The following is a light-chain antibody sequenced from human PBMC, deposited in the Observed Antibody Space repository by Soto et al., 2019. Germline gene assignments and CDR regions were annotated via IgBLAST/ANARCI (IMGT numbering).Light chain of an antibody. Sequence: IVMTQSPATLSVSPGERATLSCRASQSVSTNLAWYQRRPGQAPRLLIYGASTRATGIPARFSGIGSGTEFTLTISSLQSEDFAVYYCQQYCQWPTFGGGTQVEIK. CDR2: GAS. J-gene: IGKJ4*01. CDR3: QQYCQWPT. V-gene: IGKV3-15*01. CDR1: QSVSTN.